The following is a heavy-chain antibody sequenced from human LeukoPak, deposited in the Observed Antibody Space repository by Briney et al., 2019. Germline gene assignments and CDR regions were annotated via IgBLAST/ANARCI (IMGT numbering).Heavy chain of an antibody. CDR2: LDPEGGGL. Sequence: ASVKVSCKVSGNSLIYLSMHWVRQAPGKGLEWLGGLDPEGGGLIYAQHLQGRVIMTEDASTDTGYMELRSLKSEDTGVYYCATVFPQRGYYYMDVWGTGTTVTVSS. J-gene: IGHJ6*03. CDR3: ATVFPQRGYYYMDV. CDR1: GNSLIYLS. V-gene: IGHV1-24*01. D-gene: IGHD6-25*01.